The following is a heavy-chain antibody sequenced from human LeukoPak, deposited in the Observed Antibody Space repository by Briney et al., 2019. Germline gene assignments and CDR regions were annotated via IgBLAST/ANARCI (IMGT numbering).Heavy chain of an antibody. D-gene: IGHD6-13*01. J-gene: IGHJ4*02. CDR1: GFTVSSDY. CDR3: ARALAAASHTSFDY. CDR2: IYAGGST. V-gene: IGHV3-66*01. Sequence: GGSLRLSCAASGFTVSSDYMSWVRQAPGKGLEWASIIYAGGSTYYADFVKGRFIVSRDNSKNTVYLQINSLRAEDTAVYYYARALAAASHTSFDYWGQGTLVTVTS.